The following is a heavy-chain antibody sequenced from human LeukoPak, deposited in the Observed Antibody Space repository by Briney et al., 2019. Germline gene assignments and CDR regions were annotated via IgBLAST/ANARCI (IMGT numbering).Heavy chain of an antibody. V-gene: IGHV3-23*01. D-gene: IGHD4-11*01. CDR1: GFTFSSYA. CDR3: AKNSAPHAFDI. J-gene: IGHJ3*02. Sequence: PGGSLRLSCAVSGFTFSSYAISWVRQAPGNWLEWVSAISSVGNQYYASCLRGGSTISRDNSKNTLYLQMNSLRAEDTAVYYCAKNSAPHAFDIWGQGTMVTVSS. CDR2: ISSVGNQ.